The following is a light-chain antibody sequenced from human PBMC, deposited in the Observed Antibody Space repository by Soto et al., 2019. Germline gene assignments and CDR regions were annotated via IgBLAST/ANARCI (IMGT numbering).Light chain of an antibody. J-gene: IGKJ1*01. CDR1: QSISTW. CDR2: HAS. Sequence: DIQMTQSPSTLSASVGDRVTITCRASQSISTWLAWYQQEPGKAPKLLIYHASSLESGVPSRFSGSGSGTEFTLTISSLQPDDFATYYCQQYNKFSPTFGQGTKVDIK. CDR3: QQYNKFSPT. V-gene: IGKV1-5*01.